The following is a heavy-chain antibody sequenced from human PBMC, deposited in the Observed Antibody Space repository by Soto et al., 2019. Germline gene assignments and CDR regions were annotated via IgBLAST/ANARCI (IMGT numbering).Heavy chain of an antibody. D-gene: IGHD2-15*01. V-gene: IGHV3-30*18. CDR2: MSWDGSDE. Sequence: PGGSLRLSCAASGFTFSSYGMHWVRQAPGKGLEWVAVMSWDGSDEFYEETVKGRFTVSRDNSRNTLYLQMNSLRPEDTAVYYCPKEGCSGGICYGFDYWGQGT. CDR3: PKEGCSGGICYGFDY. CDR1: GFTFSSYG. J-gene: IGHJ4*02.